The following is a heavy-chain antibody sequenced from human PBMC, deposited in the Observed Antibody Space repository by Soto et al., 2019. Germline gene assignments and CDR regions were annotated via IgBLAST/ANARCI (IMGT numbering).Heavy chain of an antibody. Sequence: QVQLVQSGAEVKKPGSSVKVSCKTSGVSFNNNGIGWVRQAPGHGLEWMGGVSPPFRTSNYARKFQGRISITADASTGTVNRELSSVTSEDTPQYYCARVLYYGSGSYSPYGMDVWGQGTTVTVSS. CDR3: ARVLYYGSGSYSPYGMDV. CDR2: VSPPFRTS. V-gene: IGHV1-69*01. D-gene: IGHD3-10*01. J-gene: IGHJ6*02. CDR1: GVSFNNNG.